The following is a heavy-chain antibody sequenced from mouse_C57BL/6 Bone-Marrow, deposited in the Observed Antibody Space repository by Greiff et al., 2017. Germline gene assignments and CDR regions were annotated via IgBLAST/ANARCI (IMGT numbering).Heavy chain of an antibody. CDR2: IDPETGGT. Sequence: VQLQQSGAELVRPGASVTLSCKASGYTFTDYEMHWVKQTPVHGLEWIGAIDPETGGTAYNQKFKGKAILTADKSSSTAYMELRSLTSEDSAVYYCTRDYDYDGGYFDYWGQGTTLTVSS. CDR3: TRDYDYDGGYFDY. J-gene: IGHJ2*01. V-gene: IGHV1-15*01. D-gene: IGHD2-4*01. CDR1: GYTFTDYE.